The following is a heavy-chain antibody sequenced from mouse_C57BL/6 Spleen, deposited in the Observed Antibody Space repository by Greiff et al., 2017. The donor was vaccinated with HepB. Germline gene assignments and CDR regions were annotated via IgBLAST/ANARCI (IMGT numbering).Heavy chain of an antibody. V-gene: IGHV1-50*01. J-gene: IGHJ2*01. CDR1: GYTFTSYW. CDR2: IDPSDSYT. CDR3: ARKRDGYYFDY. Sequence: QVHVKQPGAELVKPGASVKLSCKASGYTFTSYWMQWVKQRPGQGLEWIGEIDPSDSYTNYNQKFKGKATLTVDTSSSTAYMQLSSLTSEDSAVYYCARKRDGYYFDYWGQGTTLTVSS. D-gene: IGHD2-3*01.